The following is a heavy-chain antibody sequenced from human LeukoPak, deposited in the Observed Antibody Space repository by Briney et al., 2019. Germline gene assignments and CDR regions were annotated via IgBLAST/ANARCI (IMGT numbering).Heavy chain of an antibody. CDR1: GGSISSYY. D-gene: IGHD3-10*01. CDR2: IYYSGST. J-gene: IGHJ5*02. V-gene: IGHV4-59*01. Sequence: SETLSLTCTVSGGSISSYYWSWIRQPPGKGLEWIGYIYYSGSTNCNPSLKSRVTISVDTSKNQFSLKLSSVTAADTAVYYCARCYYYGSGRWFDPWGQGTLVTVSS. CDR3: ARCYYYGSGRWFDP.